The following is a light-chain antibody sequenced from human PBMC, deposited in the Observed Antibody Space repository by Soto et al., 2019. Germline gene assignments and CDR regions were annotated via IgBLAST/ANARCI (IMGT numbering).Light chain of an antibody. J-gene: IGKJ5*01. Sequence: MTQSPSSLSASVGDIVIITGRSSQSVSSSYLAWYQQKPGQAPRLLIYYISTRATGIPASFSGSGSGTEFTLTINSLQSEDSAVYYCQQHNQWPITFGQGTRLEIK. V-gene: IGKV3D-15*01. CDR2: YIS. CDR3: QQHNQWPIT. CDR1: QSVSSSY.